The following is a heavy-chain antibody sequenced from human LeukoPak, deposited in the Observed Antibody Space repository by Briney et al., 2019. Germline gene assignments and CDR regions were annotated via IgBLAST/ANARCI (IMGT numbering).Heavy chain of an antibody. CDR1: GFTFSSHA. CDR2: ISGSGGST. Sequence: GGSLRLSCAASGFTFSSHAMSWVRQAPGKGLEWVSAISGSGGSTYYADSVKGRFTISRDNSKNTLYLQMNSLRAEDTAVYYCAKLGSSWYRPGYYFDYWGQGTLVTVSS. J-gene: IGHJ4*02. D-gene: IGHD6-13*01. CDR3: AKLGSSWYRPGYYFDY. V-gene: IGHV3-23*01.